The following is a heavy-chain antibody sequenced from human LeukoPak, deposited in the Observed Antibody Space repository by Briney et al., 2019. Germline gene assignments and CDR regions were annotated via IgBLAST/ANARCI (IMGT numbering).Heavy chain of an antibody. CDR2: ISGSGGST. Sequence: GGSLRLSCAASGFTFSSYAMSWVRQAPGKGLEWVSAISGSGGSTYYADSVKGRFTISRDNSKNTLYLQMNSLRAEDTDVYYCAKDRIVVVVAAYDWWGQGTLVTVSS. CDR3: AKDRIVVVVAAYDW. D-gene: IGHD2-15*01. CDR1: GFTFSSYA. V-gene: IGHV3-23*01. J-gene: IGHJ4*02.